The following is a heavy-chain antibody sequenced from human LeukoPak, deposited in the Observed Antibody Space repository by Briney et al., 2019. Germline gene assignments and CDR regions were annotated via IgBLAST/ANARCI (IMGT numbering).Heavy chain of an antibody. J-gene: IGHJ4*02. D-gene: IGHD6-19*01. CDR1: GFTFSSYG. V-gene: IGHV3-30*18. CDR3: AKSIGAYSSGWYYFDY. Sequence: GGSLRLSCAASGFTFSSYGMHWVRQAPGKGLEWVAVISYDGSNKYYADSVKGRFTISRDNSKNTLYLQMNSLRAEDTAVYYCAKSIGAYSSGWYYFDYWGPGTLVTVSS. CDR2: ISYDGSNK.